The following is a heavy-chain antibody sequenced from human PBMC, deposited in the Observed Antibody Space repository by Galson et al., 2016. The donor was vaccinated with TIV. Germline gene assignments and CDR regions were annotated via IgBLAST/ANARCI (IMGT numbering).Heavy chain of an antibody. V-gene: IGHV3-11*01. J-gene: IGHJ4*02. D-gene: IGHD2-15*01. CDR2: IGSRGTAI. Sequence: SLRLSCAGSGFSFSDYYMSWIRQAPGKGLEWVSYIGSRGTAIYYADSVKGRFTISRDNAKNSLYLQMNSLRVEDTAVYYCARACNGDNCYSSPMYFDYWGQGALVTVSS. CDR1: GFSFSDYY. CDR3: ARACNGDNCYSSPMYFDY.